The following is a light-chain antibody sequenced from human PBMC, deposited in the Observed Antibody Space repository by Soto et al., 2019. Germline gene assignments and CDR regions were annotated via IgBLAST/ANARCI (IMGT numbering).Light chain of an antibody. Sequence: VLTQSPGTLSLSPGERATLSCRSSQEISNNYLAWYQQKPGQAPRLLIYGAFTRATGIPDRFSGSGSGTDFTLTITRLEPEDFTMYFCQQYGRPPRTFGPGTKVDIK. V-gene: IGKV3-20*01. J-gene: IGKJ1*01. CDR1: QEISNNY. CDR3: QQYGRPPRT. CDR2: GAF.